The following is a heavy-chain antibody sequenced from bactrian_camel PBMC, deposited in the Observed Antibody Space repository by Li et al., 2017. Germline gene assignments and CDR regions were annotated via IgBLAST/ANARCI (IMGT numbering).Heavy chain of an antibody. Sequence: HVQLVESGGGSVQAGGSLRLSCLASVSHYSTLCMGWFRQAPGKEREGVAAIDSDGSTSYADSVKGRFTISRDNAKNTVYLQMNSLKSEDKALYYCATGFLWRFSATELEYNYWGQGTQVTVS. V-gene: IGHV3S53*01. D-gene: IGHD7*01. CDR1: VSHYSTLC. CDR3: ATGFLWRFSATELEYNY. J-gene: IGHJ4*01. CDR2: IDSDGST.